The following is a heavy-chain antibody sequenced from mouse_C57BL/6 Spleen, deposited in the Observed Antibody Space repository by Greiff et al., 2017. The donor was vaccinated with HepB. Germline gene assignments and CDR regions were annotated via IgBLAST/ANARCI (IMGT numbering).Heavy chain of an antibody. D-gene: IGHD1-1*02. CDR1: GYTFTSYW. CDR3: AREVYYRYFDV. J-gene: IGHJ1*03. Sequence: QVQLQQPGAELVRPGSSVKLSCKASGYTFTSYWMDWVKQRPGQGLEWIGNIYPSDSETHYNQKFKDKATLTVDKSSSTAYMQLSSLTSEDSAVYYCAREVYYRYFDVWGTGTTVTVSS. V-gene: IGHV1-61*01. CDR2: IYPSDSET.